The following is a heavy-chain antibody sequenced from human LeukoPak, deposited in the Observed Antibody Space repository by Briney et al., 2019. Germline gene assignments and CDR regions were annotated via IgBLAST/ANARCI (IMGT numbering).Heavy chain of an antibody. CDR3: ARAPSEIGGYFPEYFRH. CDR1: GFTFSTYW. Sequence: GGSLRLSCAASGFTFSTYWMHWVRQAPGKGLVWVSRIKSDGSTNYAESVKGRFTISKDNAQNTVSLQMNSLRAEDTGVYYCARAPSEIGGYFPEYFRHWGQGTLVTVSS. V-gene: IGHV3-74*01. J-gene: IGHJ1*01. CDR2: IKSDGST. D-gene: IGHD3-22*01.